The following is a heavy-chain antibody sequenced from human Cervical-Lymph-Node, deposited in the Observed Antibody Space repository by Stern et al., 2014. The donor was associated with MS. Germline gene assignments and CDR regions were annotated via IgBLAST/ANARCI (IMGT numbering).Heavy chain of an antibody. CDR3: AKPRYCSGGSCYYFDY. D-gene: IGHD2-15*01. CDR1: GFPFSSYA. J-gene: IGHJ4*02. V-gene: IGHV3-23*04. Sequence: EVQLVESGGVLVQPGGSLRLSCAASGFPFSSYAMSWVRQVPGEGLEWVSSISGSGGSTSYADSVKGRFTMSRDNSKNTLYLQMNSLRAEDTAVYYCAKPRYCSGGSCYYFDYWGQGTLVTVSS. CDR2: ISGSGGST.